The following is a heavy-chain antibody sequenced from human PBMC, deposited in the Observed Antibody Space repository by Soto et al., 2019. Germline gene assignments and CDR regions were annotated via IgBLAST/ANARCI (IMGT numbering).Heavy chain of an antibody. CDR1: GYTFTSYA. J-gene: IGHJ4*02. V-gene: IGHV1-3*01. Sequence: ASVKVSCKASGYTFTSYAMHWVRQAPGQRLEWMGWINAGNGNTKYSQKFQGIVTITRDTSASTAYMELSSLRSEDTAVYYCARGSGSYYNFDYWGQGTLVTVSS. CDR3: ARGSGSYYNFDY. D-gene: IGHD3-10*01. CDR2: INAGNGNT.